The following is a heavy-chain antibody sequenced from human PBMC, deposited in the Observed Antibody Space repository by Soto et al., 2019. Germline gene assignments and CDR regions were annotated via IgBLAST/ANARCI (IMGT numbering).Heavy chain of an antibody. CDR2: IYYRGST. CDR1: GGSISTFY. J-gene: IGHJ5*02. Sequence: PSETLSPTSTVSGGSISTFYWSWIRQPPGEGLEWIGYIYYRGSTNYNPSLKSRVTISLDTSKSQFSLKLSSVTAADTAVYYCARDRLANWFDPWGQGTLVTVSS. V-gene: IGHV4-59*01. CDR3: ARDRLANWFDP. D-gene: IGHD3-9*01.